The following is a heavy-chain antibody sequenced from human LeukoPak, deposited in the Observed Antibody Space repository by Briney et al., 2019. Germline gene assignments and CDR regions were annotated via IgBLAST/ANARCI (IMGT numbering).Heavy chain of an antibody. Sequence: GGSLRLSCAASGFTFSSYWMHWVRQAPGKGLVWVSHIKTDGGSTNYAESVKGRFTISRDNAKNTVYLQMNSLRAEDTAVYYCARDYVSGSFGPWGQGTLVTVSS. CDR2: IKTDGGST. J-gene: IGHJ5*02. CDR1: GFTFSSYW. V-gene: IGHV3-74*01. CDR3: ARDYVSGSFGP. D-gene: IGHD3-10*01.